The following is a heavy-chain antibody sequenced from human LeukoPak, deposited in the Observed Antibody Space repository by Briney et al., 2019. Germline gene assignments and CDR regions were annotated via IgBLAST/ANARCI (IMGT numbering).Heavy chain of an antibody. V-gene: IGHV4-59*01. D-gene: IGHD2-15*01. Sequence: SETLSLTCTVSGGSISSYYWSWLRQPPGKGLEWIGYIYYTGSTNYNPSLKSRVTMSVDTSKNQFSLKLSSVTAADTAVYYCARGGNCSGGSCYSDRGWFDPWGQGTLVTVSS. CDR3: ARGGNCSGGSCYSDRGWFDP. J-gene: IGHJ5*02. CDR1: GGSISSYY. CDR2: IYYTGST.